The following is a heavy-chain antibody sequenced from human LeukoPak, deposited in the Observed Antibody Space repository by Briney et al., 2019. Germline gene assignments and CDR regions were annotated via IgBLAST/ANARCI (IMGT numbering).Heavy chain of an antibody. V-gene: IGHV1-8*03. D-gene: IGHD6-19*01. CDR3: ARDVAGFQGPTNDY. CDR1: GYTFTSYD. CDR2: MNPNSGNT. J-gene: IGHJ4*02. Sequence: ASVKFSYKASGYTFTSYDINWVRQATGQGLEWMGWMNPNSGNTGYAQKFQGRVTITRNTSISTAYMELSSLRSEDTAVYYCARDVAGFQGPTNDYWGQGTLVTVSS.